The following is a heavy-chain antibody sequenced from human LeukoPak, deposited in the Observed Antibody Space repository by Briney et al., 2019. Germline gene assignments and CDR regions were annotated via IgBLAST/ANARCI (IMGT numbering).Heavy chain of an antibody. CDR1: GGSISSYY. CDR2: IYYSGTT. Sequence: SETLSLTCTVSGGSISSYYWSWIRQPPGKGLEWIGYIYYSGTTNYNPSLKSRVTISVDASKNQFSLKLSSVTAAGTAVYYCARGVYIAAAQYGYWGQGTLVTVSS. J-gene: IGHJ4*02. V-gene: IGHV4-59*01. CDR3: ARGVYIAAAQYGY. D-gene: IGHD6-13*01.